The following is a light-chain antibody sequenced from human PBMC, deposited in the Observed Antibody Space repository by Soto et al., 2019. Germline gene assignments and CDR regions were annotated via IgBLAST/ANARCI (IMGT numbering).Light chain of an antibody. Sequence: DIQLTQSPSFLSASVGDRVTITCRASQGISSYLDWYQQKPGKAPKLLIYAASTLQSGVPSRFSGSGSGTEFTLTLRSLQPEDFPTYHCQHLDSYSTFGQGTRLEIK. CDR1: QGISSY. CDR2: AAS. CDR3: QHLDSYST. J-gene: IGKJ5*01. V-gene: IGKV1-9*01.